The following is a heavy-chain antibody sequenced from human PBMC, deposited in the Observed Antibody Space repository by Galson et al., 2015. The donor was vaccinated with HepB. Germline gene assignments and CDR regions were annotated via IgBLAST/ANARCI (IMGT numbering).Heavy chain of an antibody. CDR3: ATDKPRDSGGYWRLDY. Sequence: SVKVSCKVSGSTLTELSMHWVRQAPGKGLEWMGGFDPEDGETIYAQKFQGRVTMTEDTSTDTAYMELSSLRSEDTAVYYCATDKPRDSGGYWRLDYWGQGTLVTVSS. D-gene: IGHD1-26*01. V-gene: IGHV1-24*01. J-gene: IGHJ4*02. CDR1: GSTLTELS. CDR2: FDPEDGET.